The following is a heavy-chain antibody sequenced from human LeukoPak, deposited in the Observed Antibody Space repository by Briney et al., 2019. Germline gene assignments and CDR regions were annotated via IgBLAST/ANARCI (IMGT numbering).Heavy chain of an antibody. CDR3: AREDRGSGVLAIDY. Sequence: GASVKVSCKASGYTFTGYYMHWVRQAPGQGLEWMGWINPNSGGTNYAQKFQGRVTMTRDTSISTAYMELSRLRSDDTAVRYCAREDRGSGVLAIDYWGQGTLVSVSS. CDR1: GYTFTGYY. J-gene: IGHJ4*02. V-gene: IGHV1-2*02. D-gene: IGHD6-25*01. CDR2: INPNSGGT.